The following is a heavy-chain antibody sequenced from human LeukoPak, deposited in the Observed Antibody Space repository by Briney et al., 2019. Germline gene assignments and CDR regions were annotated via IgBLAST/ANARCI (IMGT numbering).Heavy chain of an antibody. CDR3: TRVGPSTVVDY. CDR2: IRSKPQSYAT. Sequence: GGSLRLSCAASGFTFSDSAIHWVCQASGKGVEWVGRIRSKPQSYATAYDESLKGRFTISRDDSKNTAYLQMSSLKIEDTAVYYCTRVGPSTVVDYWGQGTQVTVSS. D-gene: IGHD1-26*01. J-gene: IGHJ4*02. V-gene: IGHV3-73*01. CDR1: GFTFSDSA.